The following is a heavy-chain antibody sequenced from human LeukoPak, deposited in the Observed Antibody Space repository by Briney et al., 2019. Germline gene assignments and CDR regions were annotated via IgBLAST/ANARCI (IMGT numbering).Heavy chain of an antibody. CDR2: IFYGGST. CDR3: ARLRIRSNFDF. CDR1: SDSINSYY. V-gene: IGHV4-59*08. D-gene: IGHD1-26*01. Sequence: SETLSLTCTVSSDSINSYYWSWIRQPPGKGLEWIGYIFYGGSTNYNPSLKSRVTISEVTSKNQFSPKLRSVTAADTAIYYCARLRIRSNFDFWGQGILVTVSS. J-gene: IGHJ4*02.